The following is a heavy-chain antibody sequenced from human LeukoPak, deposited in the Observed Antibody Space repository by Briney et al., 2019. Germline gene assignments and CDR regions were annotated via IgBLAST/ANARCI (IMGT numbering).Heavy chain of an antibody. CDR1: GYTFTSYY. V-gene: IGHV1-46*01. J-gene: IGHJ4*02. CDR3: ARDQGVAVAGLDLDY. CDR2: INPSGGST. Sequence: GASVKVSCKASGYTFTSYYMHWVRQAPGQGLEWMGIINPSGGSTSYAQKFQGRVTMTRDMSTSTAYMELSSLRSEDTAVYYCARDQGVAVAGLDLDYWGQGTLVTVSS. D-gene: IGHD6-19*01.